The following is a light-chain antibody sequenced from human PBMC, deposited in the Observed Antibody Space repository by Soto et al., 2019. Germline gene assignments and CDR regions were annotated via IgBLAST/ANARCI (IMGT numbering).Light chain of an antibody. CDR3: CSYADGSIEV. CDR2: YVD. Sequence: QSVLTQPASVSGSHGQSITISCTGTSRDVVAYDYVSWYLQYPDKAPQLLIYYVDHRPSGVSSRFSGSKSGNTASLTISGLQAEDEGDYYCCSYADGSIEVFGNGSKGTVL. V-gene: IGLV2-14*03. CDR1: SRDVVAYDY. J-gene: IGLJ1*01.